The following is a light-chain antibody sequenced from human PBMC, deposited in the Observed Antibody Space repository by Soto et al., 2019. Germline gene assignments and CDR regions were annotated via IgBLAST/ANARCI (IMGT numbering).Light chain of an antibody. V-gene: IGLV2-8*01. J-gene: IGLJ1*01. Sequence: QSVLTQPPSASGSPGQSVAISCTGTSSDVGGYNYVSWYQQHPGKAPKLMIYEVNKRPSGVPDRFSGSKSGNTASLTVSGLQAEDEADDYCSSYAGSSNVFGPVTELTVL. CDR3: SSYAGSSNV. CDR1: SSDVGGYNY. CDR2: EVN.